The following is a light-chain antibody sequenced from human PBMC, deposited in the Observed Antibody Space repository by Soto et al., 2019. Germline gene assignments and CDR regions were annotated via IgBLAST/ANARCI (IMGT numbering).Light chain of an antibody. CDR2: GAS. CDR1: QSVSSCY. Sequence: EIVFTQSPGTLSLSPGERATLSCRASQSVSSCYLAWYQQKPGQAPRLLIYGASSRATGIPDRFSGIGSGTDFTLTISRLEPEDFAVYYCQQYGSSQWTFGQGTKVDIK. J-gene: IGKJ1*01. CDR3: QQYGSSQWT. V-gene: IGKV3-20*01.